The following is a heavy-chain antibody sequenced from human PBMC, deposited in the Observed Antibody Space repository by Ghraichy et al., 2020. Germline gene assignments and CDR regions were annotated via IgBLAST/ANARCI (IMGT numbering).Heavy chain of an antibody. CDR2: ITSSGSST. D-gene: IGHD3-3*01. V-gene: IGHV3-11*06. Sequence: GESLNISCAASGFTFSDYYMSWIRQAPGKGLEWLSYITSSGSSTNYADSVKGRFTISRDNAKNSLYLQMNSLRAEDTAVYYCARGRFLEKFDYWGQGTLVTVSS. CDR3: ARGRFLEKFDY. J-gene: IGHJ4*02. CDR1: GFTFSDYY.